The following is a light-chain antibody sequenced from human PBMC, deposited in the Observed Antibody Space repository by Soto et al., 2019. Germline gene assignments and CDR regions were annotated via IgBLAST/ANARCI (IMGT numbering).Light chain of an antibody. J-gene: IGKJ4*01. CDR2: SAS. Sequence: EIVMTQSPATLSVSPGERATLSCRASQSVSNNLAWYQQKPGQAPSLLIISASTRATGIPARFSGSGSGTEFTLTITSLQSEDFAVYYCQQYNDWPPLTFGGGTKVEIK. V-gene: IGKV3-15*01. CDR3: QQYNDWPPLT. CDR1: QSVSNN.